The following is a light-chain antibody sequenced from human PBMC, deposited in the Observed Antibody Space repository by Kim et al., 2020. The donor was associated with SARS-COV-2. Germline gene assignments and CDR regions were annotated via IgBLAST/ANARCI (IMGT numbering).Light chain of an antibody. CDR3: SSYTSSSTRV. J-gene: IGLJ2*01. Sequence: QSALTQPASVSGSPGQSITISCTGTSSDVGGYNYVCWYQQHPGKAPKLMIYDVSNRPSGVSNRFSGSKSGNTASLNISGLQAEDEADYYCSSYTSSSTRVFGGGTQLTVL. CDR2: DVS. CDR1: SSDVGGYNY. V-gene: IGLV2-14*03.